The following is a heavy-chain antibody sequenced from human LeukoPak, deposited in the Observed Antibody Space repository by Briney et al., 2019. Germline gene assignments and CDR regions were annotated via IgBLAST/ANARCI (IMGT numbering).Heavy chain of an antibody. V-gene: IGHV4-4*07. CDR2: IYTSGST. CDR3: ARDRAYSSSWYGGMGLDD. D-gene: IGHD6-13*01. J-gene: IGHJ4*02. Sequence: PSETLSLTRTVSGGSISSYYWSWIRQPAGKGLEWIGRIYTSGSTNYNPSLKSRVTMSVDTSKNQFSLKLSSVTAADTAVYYCARDRAYSSSWYGGMGLDDWGQGTLVTVSS. CDR1: GGSISSYY.